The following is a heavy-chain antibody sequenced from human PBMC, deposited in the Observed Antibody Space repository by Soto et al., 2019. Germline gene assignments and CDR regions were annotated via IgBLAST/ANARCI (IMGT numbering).Heavy chain of an antibody. CDR1: GYTFSSYW. CDR2: IDPRYSYT. V-gene: IGHV5-10-1*01. J-gene: IGHJ5*02. D-gene: IGHD7-27*01. Sequence: GESLKISCKTSGYTFSSYWITWVRQVPGKGLEWVGRIDPRYSYTNYSPSFHGRVILSSDKSMSTAYLQWNRLEASDTAMYFCAGQSPHALGSWLGPWGQGTLVTVSS. CDR3: AGQSPHALGSWLGP.